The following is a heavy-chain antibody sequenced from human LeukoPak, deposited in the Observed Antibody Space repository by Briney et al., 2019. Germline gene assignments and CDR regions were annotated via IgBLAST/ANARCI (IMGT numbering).Heavy chain of an antibody. CDR1: GGSFSGYY. CDR2: INHSGST. Sequence: SETLPLTCAVYGGSFSGYYWSWIRQPPGKGLEWIGEINHSGSTNYNPSLKSRVTVSVDTSKNQFSLKLSSVTAADTAVYYCARRGDIVVVPAAVSFDYWGQGTLVTVSS. V-gene: IGHV4-34*01. CDR3: ARRGDIVVVPAAVSFDY. D-gene: IGHD2-2*01. J-gene: IGHJ4*02.